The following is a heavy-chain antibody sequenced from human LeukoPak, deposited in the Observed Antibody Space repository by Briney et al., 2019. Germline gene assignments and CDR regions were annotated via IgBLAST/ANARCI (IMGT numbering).Heavy chain of an antibody. Sequence: GGSLRLSCAASGFTFSSYWMHWVRQAPGKGLVWVSRINSDGSSTSYADSVKGRFTISRDNAKNALYLQMNSLRAEDTAVYYCARMRWLQSAHIDYWGQGTLVTVSS. J-gene: IGHJ4*02. D-gene: IGHD5-24*01. CDR1: GFTFSSYW. CDR3: ARMRWLQSAHIDY. V-gene: IGHV3-74*01. CDR2: INSDGSST.